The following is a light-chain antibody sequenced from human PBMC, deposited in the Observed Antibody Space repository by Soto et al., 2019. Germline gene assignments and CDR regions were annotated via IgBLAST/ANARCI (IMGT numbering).Light chain of an antibody. CDR3: QQLNSYSN. J-gene: IGKJ5*01. Sequence: DIQLTQSPSFLSASVGDRVTITCRASQGISSYLAWYQQKPGKAPKLLIYAASTLQSGVPSRFSGSGSGTDFPLTIRSLQPEDFATYYCQQLNSYSNFRQGTRLEIK. CDR1: QGISSY. CDR2: AAS. V-gene: IGKV1-9*01.